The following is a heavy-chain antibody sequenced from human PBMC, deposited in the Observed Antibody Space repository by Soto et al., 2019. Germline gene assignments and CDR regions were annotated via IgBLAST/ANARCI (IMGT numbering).Heavy chain of an antibody. Sequence: SVKVSCKASGYTFTSYGISWVRQAPGQGLEWMGWISAYNGNTNYAQKLQGRVTMTTDTSTSTAYMELRSLRSDDTAVYYCARVPYCGGDCQVFDYWGQGTLVTVSS. CDR2: ISAYNGNT. CDR1: GYTFTSYG. J-gene: IGHJ4*02. D-gene: IGHD2-21*02. CDR3: ARVPYCGGDCQVFDY. V-gene: IGHV1-18*01.